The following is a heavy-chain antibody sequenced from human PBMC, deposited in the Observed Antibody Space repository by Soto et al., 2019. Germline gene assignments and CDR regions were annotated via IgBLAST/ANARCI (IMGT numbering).Heavy chain of an antibody. CDR3: ARDHRRYYDFWGGYYPYYYYGMDV. Sequence: GASVKVSCKASGYTFTSYAMHWVRQAPGQRLEWMGWINAGNGNTKYSQKFQGRVTITRDTSASTAYMELSSLRSEDTAVYYCARDHRRYYDFWGGYYPYYYYGMDVWGQGTTVTVSS. CDR2: INAGNGNT. CDR1: GYTFTSYA. V-gene: IGHV1-3*01. J-gene: IGHJ6*02. D-gene: IGHD3-3*01.